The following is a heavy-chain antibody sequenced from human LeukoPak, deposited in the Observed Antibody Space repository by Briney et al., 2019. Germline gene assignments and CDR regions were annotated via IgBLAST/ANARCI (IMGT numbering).Heavy chain of an antibody. J-gene: IGHJ6*03. Sequence: SVKVSCKASGGTFSSYAISWVRQAPGQGLEWMGGIIPIFGTANYAQKFQGRVTITADKSTSTAYMELSSLRSEDTAVYYCAVGVVTVHYYYYYMDVWGKGTTVTVSS. D-gene: IGHD4-23*01. CDR2: IIPIFGTA. CDR1: GGTFSSYA. CDR3: AVGVVTVHYYYYYMDV. V-gene: IGHV1-69*06.